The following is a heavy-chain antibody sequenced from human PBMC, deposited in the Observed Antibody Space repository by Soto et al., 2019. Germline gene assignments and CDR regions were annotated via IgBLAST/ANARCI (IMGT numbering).Heavy chain of an antibody. CDR2: MNPKSGNT. CDR1: GYTFSSYD. D-gene: IGHD2-21*01. Sequence: QVKLVQSGAEVKKPGASVKVSCKASGYTFSSYDINWVRQATGQGLEWMGWMNPKSGNTGYAQKFQGRVTMTRDTSTSTAYMEVSSLRSEDTAMYYCARAYGDLDVWGQGTTVTVSS. V-gene: IGHV1-8*01. J-gene: IGHJ6*02. CDR3: ARAYGDLDV.